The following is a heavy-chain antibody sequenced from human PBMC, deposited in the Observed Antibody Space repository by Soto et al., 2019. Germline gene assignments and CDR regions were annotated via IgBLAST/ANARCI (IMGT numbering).Heavy chain of an antibody. CDR1: GVSISSGNW. J-gene: IGHJ4*02. V-gene: IGHV4-4*02. Sequence: PSETLSLTCAVSGVSISSGNWWTWVRQSPQRGLEYIGEIFHDGTANYYPSFERRVAISVDTSKNQFSLKLTSVTAADTATYFCAMLVYDTRLNYMHFDFWGQGTLVTVSS. D-gene: IGHD3-10*01. CDR2: IFHDGTA. CDR3: AMLVYDTRLNYMHFDF.